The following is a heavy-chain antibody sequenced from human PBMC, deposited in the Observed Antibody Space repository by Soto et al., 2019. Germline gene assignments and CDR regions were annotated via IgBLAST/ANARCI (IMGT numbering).Heavy chain of an antibody. V-gene: IGHV4-59*01. J-gene: IGHJ4*02. D-gene: IGHD5-12*01. CDR3: ARGGSCYDAGSYFDY. Sequence: QVQLQESGPGLVKPSETLSLTCTVSGGSISSYYWSWIRQPPGKGLEWIGYIYYSGSTNYNPSLKGRVTISVDTSKNRFSLKLSSVTAADTAVYYCARGGSCYDAGSYFDYWGQGTLVTVSS. CDR2: IYYSGST. CDR1: GGSISSYY.